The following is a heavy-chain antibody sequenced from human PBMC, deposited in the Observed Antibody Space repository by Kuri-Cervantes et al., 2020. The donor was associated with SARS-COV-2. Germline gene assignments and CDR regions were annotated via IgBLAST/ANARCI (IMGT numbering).Heavy chain of an antibody. V-gene: IGHV3-30*18. CDR3: AKGQMATTTAGVFDY. J-gene: IGHJ4*02. Sequence: GSLRLSCAASGFTFTSYIMHWVRQAPGRGLEWVAVISYDGNNKYYADSVKGRVTISRDSSKNTLYLQMNSLRAEDTAVYYCAKGQMATTTAGVFDYWGQGTLVTVSS. CDR1: GFTFTSYI. CDR2: ISYDGNNK. D-gene: IGHD5-24*01.